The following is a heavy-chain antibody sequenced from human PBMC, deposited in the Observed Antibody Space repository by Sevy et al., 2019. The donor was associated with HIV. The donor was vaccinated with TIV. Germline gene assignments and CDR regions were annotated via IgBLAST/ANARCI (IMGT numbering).Heavy chain of an antibody. Sequence: SETLSLTCAVSGGSISDYYWNWIRQPPGKGLEWIGYIAYSGRTSYKPSLKSRVSISVDTPKNQFSLKLSSVIAADTAVYFCATGTQLDNDAFDTWGQGTMVTVSS. D-gene: IGHD1-1*01. V-gene: IGHV4-59*13. CDR3: ATGTQLDNDAFDT. J-gene: IGHJ3*02. CDR1: GGSISDYY. CDR2: IAYSGRT.